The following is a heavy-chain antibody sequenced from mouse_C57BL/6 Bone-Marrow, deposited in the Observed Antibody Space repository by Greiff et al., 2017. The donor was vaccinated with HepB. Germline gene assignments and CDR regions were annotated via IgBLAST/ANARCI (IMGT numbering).Heavy chain of an antibody. CDR3: ERKETLLQRHYYAMDY. D-gene: IGHD1-1*01. CDR1: GYSFTSYW. V-gene: IGHV1-64*01. CDR2: IHPNSGST. Sequence: VQLQQPGAELVKPGASVHLSCKASGYSFTSYWLHWVKQRPGQGLEWIGMIHPNSGSTNYNEKFKSKATLTVDKSSSTAYMQFSSLTSEDSAVYYCERKETLLQRHYYAMDYWGEGTSVTVSS. J-gene: IGHJ4*01.